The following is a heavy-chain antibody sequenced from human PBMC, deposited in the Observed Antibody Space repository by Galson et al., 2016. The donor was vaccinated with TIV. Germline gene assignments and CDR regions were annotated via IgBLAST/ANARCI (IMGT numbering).Heavy chain of an antibody. CDR1: GFTFDDYG. Sequence: SLRLSCAASGFTFDDYGMHWVRQPPGKGLEWVSGITWNSVGIDYADSVKGRFTISRDNAKNSLYLQMNSLRPDDTALYYCAKEQSCGGDCYLFDCWGQGALDTVSS. CDR3: AKEQSCGGDCYLFDC. J-gene: IGHJ4*02. D-gene: IGHD2-21*02. CDR2: ITWNSVGI. V-gene: IGHV3-9*01.